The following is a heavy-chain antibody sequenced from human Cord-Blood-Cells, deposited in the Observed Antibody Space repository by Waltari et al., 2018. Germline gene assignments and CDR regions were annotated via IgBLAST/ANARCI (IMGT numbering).Heavy chain of an antibody. J-gene: IGHJ4*02. V-gene: IGHV4-34*01. CDR3: ARGGIWGGIDY. CDR2: INHSGST. Sequence: QVQLQQWGAGLLQPSEPLSLTCAVYAGSFRGSYSSWIRQPPGTGLEWIGEINHSGSTNYNPSLKSRVTISVDTSKNQFSLKLSSVTAADTAVYYCARGGIWGGIDYWGQGTLVTVSS. D-gene: IGHD7-27*01. CDR1: AGSFRGSY.